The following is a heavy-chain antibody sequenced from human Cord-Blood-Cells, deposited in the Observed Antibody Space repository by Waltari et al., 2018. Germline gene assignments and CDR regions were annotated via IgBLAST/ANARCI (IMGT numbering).Heavy chain of an antibody. D-gene: IGHD3-3*01. J-gene: IGHJ4*02. CDR2: IYYSGST. CDR1: GGSISSSSYY. Sequence: QLQLQESGPGLVTPSETLSPTCPVSGGSISSSSYYWGWIRQPPGEGLEWIGSIYYSGSTYYNPSLKSRVTISVDTSKNQFSLKLSSVTAADTAVYYCARLTLGLYDFWSGSHHYFDYWGQGTLVTVSS. V-gene: IGHV4-39*01. CDR3: ARLTLGLYDFWSGSHHYFDY.